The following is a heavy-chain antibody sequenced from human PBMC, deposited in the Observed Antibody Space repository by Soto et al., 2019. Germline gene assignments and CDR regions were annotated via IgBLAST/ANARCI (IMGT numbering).Heavy chain of an antibody. CDR3: ARAPIAARPTNWFDP. CDR2: ISSSGSTI. J-gene: IGHJ5*02. D-gene: IGHD6-6*01. V-gene: IGHV3-48*03. CDR1: GFTFSSYE. Sequence: WGSLRLSCAASGFTFSSYEMNWVRQAPGKGLEWVSYISSSGSTIYYADSVKGRFTISRDNAKNSLYLQMNSLRAEDTAVYYCARAPIAARPTNWFDPWGKGTLVPVSS.